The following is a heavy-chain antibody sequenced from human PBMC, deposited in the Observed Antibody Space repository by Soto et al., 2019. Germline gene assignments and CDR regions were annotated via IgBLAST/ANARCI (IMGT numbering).Heavy chain of an antibody. Sequence: EVQLVESGGGLVQPGGSLRLSCAASGFTFSSYSMNWVRQAPGKGLEWVSYISSSSSTIYYPDSVKGRFTISRDNAKNSMYLQMNSLRAEDTAVYYCARDGNMFRGVMWSWGQGTLVTVSS. J-gene: IGHJ5*02. CDR3: ARDGNMFRGVMWS. D-gene: IGHD3-10*01. CDR2: ISSSSSTI. CDR1: GFTFSSYS. V-gene: IGHV3-48*01.